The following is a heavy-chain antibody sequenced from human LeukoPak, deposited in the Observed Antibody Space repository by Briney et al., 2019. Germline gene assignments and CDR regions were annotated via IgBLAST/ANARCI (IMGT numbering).Heavy chain of an antibody. J-gene: IGHJ4*02. CDR1: GYIFTGYY. CDR3: ATTYSTVFDY. D-gene: IGHD1-1*01. V-gene: IGHV1-2*06. Sequence: ASVKVSCKASGYIFTGYYMHWVRQAPGQGLEWVGRINPNSGGTNYAQKFQGRVTMTRDTSISTAYMELSSLMSDDTAVYYCATTYSTVFDYWGQGTLVTVPS. CDR2: INPNSGGT.